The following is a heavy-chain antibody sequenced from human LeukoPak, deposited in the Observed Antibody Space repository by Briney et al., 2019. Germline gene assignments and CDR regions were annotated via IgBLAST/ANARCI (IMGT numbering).Heavy chain of an antibody. J-gene: IGHJ3*02. CDR3: ARTYYYDSSGYYYVDAFDI. D-gene: IGHD3-22*01. V-gene: IGHV1-46*01. Sequence: VASVKVSCKASGYTFTSYYMHWVRQAPGQGLEWMGIINPSGGSTSYAQKFQGRVTMTRDTSTSTVYMELSSLRSEDTAVCYCARTYYYDSSGYYYVDAFDIWGQGTMVTVSS. CDR2: INPSGGST. CDR1: GYTFTSYY.